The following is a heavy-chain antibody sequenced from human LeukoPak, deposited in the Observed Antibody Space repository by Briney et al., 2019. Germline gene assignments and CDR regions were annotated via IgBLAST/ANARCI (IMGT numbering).Heavy chain of an antibody. CDR3: ARVRRAMADIDY. J-gene: IGHJ4*02. CDR1: GFTFSSYS. CDR2: ISSSSSYI. V-gene: IGHV3-21*01. Sequence: PGGSLRLSCAASGFTFSSYSMNWVRQAPGKGLEWVSSISSSSSYIYYADSVKGRFTISRDSAKNSLYLQMNSLRAEDTAVYYCARVRRAMADIDYWGQGTLVTVSS. D-gene: IGHD6-19*01.